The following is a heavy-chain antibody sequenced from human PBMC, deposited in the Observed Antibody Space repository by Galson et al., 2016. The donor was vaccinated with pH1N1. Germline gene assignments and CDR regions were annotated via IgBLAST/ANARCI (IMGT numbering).Heavy chain of an antibody. Sequence: PALVKPTQTLTLTCSFSGFSLTNTAENVAWIRQPPGTSLEWLALIYWDDDQRYNPSLADRLTITKDTFKNQVVLTMTNMESADTGTYFCAHRRCNHNNCYYNSFDAWGQGILVTVSS. D-gene: IGHD3-10*01. V-gene: IGHV2-5*02. CDR3: AHRRCNHNNCYYNSFDA. CDR1: GFSLTNTAEN. J-gene: IGHJ5*02. CDR2: IYWDDDQ.